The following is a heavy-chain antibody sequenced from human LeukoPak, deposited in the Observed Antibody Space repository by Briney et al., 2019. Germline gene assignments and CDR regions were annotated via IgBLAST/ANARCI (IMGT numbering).Heavy chain of an antibody. D-gene: IGHD4-23*01. V-gene: IGHV6-1*01. CDR3: AGPRDYGGNQYYFDY. J-gene: IGHJ4*02. CDR1: GDSVSSNSAA. CDR2: TYYRSKWYS. Sequence: SQTLSLTCAISGDSVSSNSAAWNRIRQSPSRGLEWLGRTYYRSKWYSNYAVSVKSRITINPDTSKNQFSLQLNSVTPEDTAVYYCAGPRDYGGNQYYFDYWGQGTLVTVSS.